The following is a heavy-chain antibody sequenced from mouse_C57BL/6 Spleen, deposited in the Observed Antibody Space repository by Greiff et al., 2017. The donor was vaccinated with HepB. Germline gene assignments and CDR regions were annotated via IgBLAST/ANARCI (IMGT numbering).Heavy chain of an antibody. Sequence: QVQLQQPGAELVKPGASVKLSCKASGYTFTSYWMHWVKQRPGQGLEWIGMIHPNSGSTNYNEKFKSKATLTVDKSSSTAYMQLSSLTSEDSAVYYCAREDYGSPLGYFDVWGTGTTVTVSS. D-gene: IGHD1-1*01. CDR1: GYTFTSYW. CDR2: IHPNSGST. V-gene: IGHV1-64*01. CDR3: AREDYGSPLGYFDV. J-gene: IGHJ1*03.